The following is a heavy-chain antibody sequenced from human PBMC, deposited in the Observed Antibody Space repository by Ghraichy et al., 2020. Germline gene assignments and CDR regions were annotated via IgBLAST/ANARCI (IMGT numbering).Heavy chain of an antibody. CDR1: GYTFTSYG. D-gene: IGHD2-2*01. CDR2: ISAYNGNT. J-gene: IGHJ6*02. CDR3: AREGYQLLYYYYGMDV. V-gene: IGHV1-18*01. Sequence: ASVKVSCKASGYTFTSYGISWVRQAPGQGLEWMGWISAYNGNTNYAQKLQGRVTMTTDTSTSTAYMELRSLRSDDTAVYYCAREGYQLLYYYYGMDVWGQGTTVTVSS.